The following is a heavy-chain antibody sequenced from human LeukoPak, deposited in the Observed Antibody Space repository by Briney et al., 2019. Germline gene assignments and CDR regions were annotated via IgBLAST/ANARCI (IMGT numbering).Heavy chain of an antibody. CDR2: ISSSSSYI. J-gene: IGHJ4*02. CDR1: GFTFSSYS. CDR3: ASLIAAAEDDY. D-gene: IGHD6-13*01. Sequence: GGSLRLSCAASGFTFSSYSMNWVRQAPGKGLEWVSSISSSSSYIYYAGSVKGRFTISRDNAKNSLYLQMNSLRAEDTAVYYCASLIAAAEDDYWGQGTLVTVSS. V-gene: IGHV3-21*01.